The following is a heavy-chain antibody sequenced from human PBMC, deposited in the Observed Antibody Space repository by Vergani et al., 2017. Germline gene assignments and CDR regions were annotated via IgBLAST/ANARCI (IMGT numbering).Heavy chain of an antibody. CDR1: GGSFSGYY. V-gene: IGHV4-34*01. J-gene: IGHJ4*02. CDR2: INHSGST. CDR3: VRRRIAAALAFDY. Sequence: QVQLQQWGAGLLKPSETLSLTCAVYGGSFSGYYWSWIRQPPGKGLEWIGEINHSGSTNYNPSLKSRVTISVDTYKNQLSLKLSSVTAADTAVYYCVRRRIAAALAFDYWGQGTLVTVSS. D-gene: IGHD6-25*01.